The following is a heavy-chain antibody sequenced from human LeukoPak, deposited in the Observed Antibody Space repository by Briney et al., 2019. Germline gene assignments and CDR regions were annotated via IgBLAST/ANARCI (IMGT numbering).Heavy chain of an antibody. V-gene: IGHV3-21*01. J-gene: IGHJ6*02. CDR3: ARDPQGGGSSYYYYGMDV. D-gene: IGHD2-15*01. Sequence: GGSLRLSCAASRFTFSSYSMNWVRQAPGKGLEWVSSISSSRSYIYYADSVKGRFTISRDNAKNSLYLQMNSLRAEDTAVYYCARDPQGGGSSYYYYGMDVWGQGTTVTVSS. CDR1: RFTFSSYS. CDR2: ISSSRSYI.